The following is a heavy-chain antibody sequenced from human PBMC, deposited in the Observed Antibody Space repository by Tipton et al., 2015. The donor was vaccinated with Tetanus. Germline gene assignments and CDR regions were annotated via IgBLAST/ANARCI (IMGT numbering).Heavy chain of an antibody. CDR3: AKFRSAAAGIYYYYGMDV. CDR1: GGSFSGYY. Sequence: TLSLTCAVYGGSFSGYYWSWIRQPPGKGLEWIGEINHSGSTNYNPSLKSRVTISVDTSKNQFSLKLSSVTAADTAVYYCAKFRSAAAGIYYYYGMDVWGQGTTVTVSS. V-gene: IGHV4-34*01. D-gene: IGHD6-13*01. J-gene: IGHJ6*02. CDR2: INHSGST.